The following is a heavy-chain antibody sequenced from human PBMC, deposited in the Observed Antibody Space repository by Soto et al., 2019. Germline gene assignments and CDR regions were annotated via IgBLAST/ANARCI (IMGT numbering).Heavy chain of an antibody. CDR2: ISTSGSFI. Sequence: EVQLVESGGGLVKPGGSLRLSCAASGFIFSSYTMNWVRQAPGRGLEWVSSISTSGSFIYYADSLKGRFTISRDNAKNSLYLQMNSLRAEDTAVYYCARALGSYCSSSSCYDVFDIWGQGTMVTVSS. CDR3: ARALGSYCSSSSCYDVFDI. V-gene: IGHV3-21*01. D-gene: IGHD2-2*01. J-gene: IGHJ3*02. CDR1: GFIFSSYT.